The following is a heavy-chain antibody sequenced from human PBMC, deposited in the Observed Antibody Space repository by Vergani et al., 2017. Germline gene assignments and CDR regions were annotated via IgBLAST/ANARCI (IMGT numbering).Heavy chain of an antibody. Sequence: QVQLVQSGAEVKKPGASVKVSCKASGYTFTSYGISWVRQAPGQGLEWMGWISAYNGNTNYAQKRQGRVTMTTDTSTSTAYMELRSLRSDDTAVYYCARDLYYYDSSGHIDYWGQGTLVTVSS. J-gene: IGHJ4*02. D-gene: IGHD3-22*01. CDR2: ISAYNGNT. CDR3: ARDLYYYDSSGHIDY. CDR1: GYTFTSYG. V-gene: IGHV1-18*01.